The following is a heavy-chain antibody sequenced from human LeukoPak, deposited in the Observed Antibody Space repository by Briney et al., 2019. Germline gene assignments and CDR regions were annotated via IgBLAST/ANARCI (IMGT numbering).Heavy chain of an antibody. Sequence: SETLSLTCTVSGGSLSSRNYFWAWIRQPPGKGLDWIGSISYGGSTYYNPSLESRVTVSLDKSKNQLSLNLTSVTAADTAVYYCSRENGAFSPFGYWGQGTLVTVLS. J-gene: IGHJ4*02. V-gene: IGHV4-39*07. D-gene: IGHD2-8*01. CDR2: ISYGGST. CDR3: SRENGAFSPFGY. CDR1: GGSLSSRNYF.